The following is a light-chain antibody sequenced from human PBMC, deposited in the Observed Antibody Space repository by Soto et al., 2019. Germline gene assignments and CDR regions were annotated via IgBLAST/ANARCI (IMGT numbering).Light chain of an antibody. CDR3: QFYYSSLSAYYV. CDR2: GNS. J-gene: IGLJ1*01. Sequence: QSMMTQPPSVSGAPGQRGTISCTGSSSNIRATYDVQWYQQLPGTAPKLLIYGNSNRPSGVPDRFSGSKSGTSASLAITGLQADDEADYYCQFYYSSLSAYYVFGTGTEVTVL. V-gene: IGLV1-40*01. CDR1: SSNIRATYD.